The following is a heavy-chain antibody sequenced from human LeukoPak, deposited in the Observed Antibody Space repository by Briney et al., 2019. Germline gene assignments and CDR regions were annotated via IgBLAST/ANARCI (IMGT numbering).Heavy chain of an antibody. Sequence: SSETLSLTCAVYGGSFSGYYWSWIRQPPGKGLEWIGEINHSGSTNYNPSLKSRVTISVDTSKNQFSLKLSSVTAADTAVYYCARQGAAGTPLGYWGQGTLVTVSS. CDR3: ARQGAAGTPLGY. V-gene: IGHV4-34*01. J-gene: IGHJ4*02. D-gene: IGHD6-13*01. CDR1: GGSFSGYY. CDR2: INHSGST.